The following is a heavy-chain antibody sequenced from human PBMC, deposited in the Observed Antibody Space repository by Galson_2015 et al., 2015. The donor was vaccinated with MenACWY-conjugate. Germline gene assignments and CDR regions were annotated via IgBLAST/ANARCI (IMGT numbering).Heavy chain of an antibody. CDR3: VREEPFSGIAAGALQY. CDR2: INWKGAST. D-gene: IGHD6-13*01. J-gene: IGHJ1*01. CDR1: GFTFEDYG. Sequence: RLSCAGSGFTFEDYGMSWVRQAPGKGLEWVSGINWKGASTGYADSMKGRFTISRDNAKNSLYLQINSLRAEDTALYYCVREEPFSGIAAGALQYWGQGTLVTVSS. V-gene: IGHV3-20*04.